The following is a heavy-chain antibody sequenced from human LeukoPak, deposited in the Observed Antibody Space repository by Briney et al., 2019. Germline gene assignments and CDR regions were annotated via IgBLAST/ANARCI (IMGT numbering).Heavy chain of an antibody. CDR2: ISGSGGTI. D-gene: IGHD3-9*01. Sequence: GGSLRLSCAASGFTFSSYPMSWVRQAPGKGLEWVSAISGSGGTIFYADSVKGRFTISRDNPKNTLYLQMNTLRVEDTAVYYCARRSSDDIYGHFDCWGQGTLVTVSS. CDR3: ARRSSDDIYGHFDC. V-gene: IGHV3-23*01. J-gene: IGHJ4*02. CDR1: GFTFSSYP.